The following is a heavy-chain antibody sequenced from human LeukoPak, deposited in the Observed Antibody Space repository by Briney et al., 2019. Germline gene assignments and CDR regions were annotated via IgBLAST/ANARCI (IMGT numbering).Heavy chain of an antibody. J-gene: IGHJ2*01. Sequence: GGSLRLSCADSGFLFSGYAMHWVRQAPGEGLEYVSPITNIGGSTYYANSVKCIFTISRDNSKNTLYLQMGSLRAEDMAVYYCARVAPGWNFDLWGRGTLVAVSS. CDR3: ARVAPGWNFDL. D-gene: IGHD7-27*01. V-gene: IGHV3-64*01. CDR1: GFLFSGYA. CDR2: ITNIGGST.